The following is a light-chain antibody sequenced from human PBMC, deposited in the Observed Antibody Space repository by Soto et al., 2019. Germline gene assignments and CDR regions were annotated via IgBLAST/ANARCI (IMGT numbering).Light chain of an antibody. CDR1: SSHIGGTNY. J-gene: IGLJ2*01. CDR3: ASWDDRLGAVI. Sequence: QSVLTQPPSASGTPGQKVFLSCSVSSSHIGGTNYAYWYQQLPGAAPKLLMHSNNLRPSGVPERISGSKFGTAASLAISGPRSEDAAVYYCASWDDRLGAVIFGGGTKLTVL. CDR2: SNN. V-gene: IGLV1-47*02.